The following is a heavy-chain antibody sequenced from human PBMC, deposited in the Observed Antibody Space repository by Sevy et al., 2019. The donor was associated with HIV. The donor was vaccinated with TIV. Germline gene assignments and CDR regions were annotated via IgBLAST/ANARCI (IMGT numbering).Heavy chain of an antibody. Sequence: SETLSLTCTISGGSISSSSYYWGWIRQPPGKGLEWMGSLYSTGATSYNPSLESRVTVSADTSRNRFYLKLDPVSAADTAVYYCATPLPSGWYEGTGGYFDLWGRGTLVTSPQ. CDR3: ATPLPSGWYEGTGGYFDL. D-gene: IGHD6-19*01. J-gene: IGHJ2*01. CDR2: LYSTGAT. CDR1: GGSISSSSYY. V-gene: IGHV4-39*01.